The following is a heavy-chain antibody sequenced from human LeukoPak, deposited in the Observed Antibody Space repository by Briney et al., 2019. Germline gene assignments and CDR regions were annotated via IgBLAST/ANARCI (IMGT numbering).Heavy chain of an antibody. D-gene: IGHD5-18*01. Sequence: GASVKVSCKASGYTFTGYYMHWVRQAPGQGLERMGWINPNSGGTNYAQKFQGRVTMTRDTSISTAYMELSRLRSDDTAVYYCARGQHTAMVTSLDYWGQGTLVTVSS. V-gene: IGHV1-2*02. CDR2: INPNSGGT. CDR3: ARGQHTAMVTSLDY. CDR1: GYTFTGYY. J-gene: IGHJ4*02.